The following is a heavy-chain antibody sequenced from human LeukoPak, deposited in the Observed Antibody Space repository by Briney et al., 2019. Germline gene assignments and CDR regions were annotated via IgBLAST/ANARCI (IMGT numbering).Heavy chain of an antibody. J-gene: IGHJ5*01. CDR3: ARGYNWFDS. CDR1: GGSFSSHY. Sequence: PSETLPLTCAVSGGSFSSHYWSWIRQPPGKGLEWIGYVYYSGSTNYNPSLKSRVTISVDTFKNQFSLKLSSVTAADTATYYCARGYNWFDSWGQGTQVTVSS. CDR2: VYYSGST. V-gene: IGHV4-59*11.